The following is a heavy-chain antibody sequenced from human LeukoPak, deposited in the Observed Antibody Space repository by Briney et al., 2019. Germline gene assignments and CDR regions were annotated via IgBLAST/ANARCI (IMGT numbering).Heavy chain of an antibody. CDR3: ARLIRSITMVRGVSYYYYMDV. CDR1: GFTFSSYS. J-gene: IGHJ6*03. Sequence: GGSLRLSCAASGFTFSSYSMNWVRQAPGKGLEWVSSISSSSSYIYYADSVNGRFTISRDNAKNSLYLQMNSLRAEDTAVYYCARLIRSITMVRGVSYYYYMDVWGKGTTVTVSS. D-gene: IGHD3-10*01. V-gene: IGHV3-21*01. CDR2: ISSSSSYI.